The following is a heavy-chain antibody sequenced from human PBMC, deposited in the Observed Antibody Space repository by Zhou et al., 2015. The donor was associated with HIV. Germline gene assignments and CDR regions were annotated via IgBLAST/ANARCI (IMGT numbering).Heavy chain of an antibody. V-gene: IGHV3-23*01. CDR2: LGGDGTNT. Sequence: EVQLLESGGGLVQPGGVPETLLCSLWIHRYHLSHELGPPGSEGRGWSGSHVLGGDGTNTDYADAVKGRFTISRDNAKSTVYLQMNSLTADDTAVYFCARDFDSSSHLWGQGTLVTVSS. J-gene: IGHJ4*02. CDR1: IHRYHLS. CDR3: ARDFDSSSHL. D-gene: IGHD6-13*01.